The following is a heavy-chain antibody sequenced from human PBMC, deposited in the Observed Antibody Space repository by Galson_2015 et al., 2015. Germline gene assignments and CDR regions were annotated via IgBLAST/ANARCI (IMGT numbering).Heavy chain of an antibody. V-gene: IGHV3-33*06. Sequence: SLRLSCAASGFTFSSYGMHWVRQAPGKGLEWVAVIWYDGSNKYYADSVKGRFTISRDNSKNTLYLQMNSLRAEDTAVYYCAKDLGRGGYDGMDVWGQGTTVSVSS. CDR1: GFTFSSYG. D-gene: IGHD2-15*01. CDR2: IWYDGSNK. CDR3: AKDLGRGGYDGMDV. J-gene: IGHJ6*02.